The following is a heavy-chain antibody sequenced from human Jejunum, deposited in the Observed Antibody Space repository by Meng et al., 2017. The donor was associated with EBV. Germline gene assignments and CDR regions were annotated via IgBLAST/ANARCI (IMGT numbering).Heavy chain of an antibody. CDR3: ARGVAAGFDY. J-gene: IGHJ4*02. CDR2: MSPNSGNT. CDR1: GYTFTSYD. V-gene: IGHV1-8*02. Sequence: QVQWGQVGAGVKKPGASVKVSCKASGYTFTSYDINWVRQATGQGPEWMGWMSPNSGNTGYAQKFQGRVTMTRDTSISTAYMELSSLRSEDTAVYYCARGVAAGFDYWGQGTLVTVSS. D-gene: IGHD6-13*01.